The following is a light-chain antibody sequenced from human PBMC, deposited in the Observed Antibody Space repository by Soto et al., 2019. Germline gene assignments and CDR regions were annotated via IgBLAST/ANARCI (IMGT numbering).Light chain of an antibody. J-gene: IGKJ1*01. CDR3: QQYNNWPPWA. Sequence: ELVMTQSPATLSVSPGERATLSCRASQSVSSNLAWYQQKPGRAPRLLIYGASTRVTGVPARFSGSGSGTEFNLTISSLQYEDFAVYYCQQYNNWPPWAFGQGTKVEIK. V-gene: IGKV3-15*01. CDR2: GAS. CDR1: QSVSSN.